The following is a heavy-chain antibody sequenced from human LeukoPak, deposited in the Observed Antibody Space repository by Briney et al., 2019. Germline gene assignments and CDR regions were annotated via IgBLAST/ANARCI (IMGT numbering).Heavy chain of an antibody. CDR3: TTGPYDYGSGTYYH. D-gene: IGHD3-10*01. CDR2: IKSKTDGGTT. V-gene: IGHV3-15*01. CDR1: GFTFSNAW. J-gene: IGHJ4*02. Sequence: GGSLRLSCAASGFTFSNAWMSWVRQAPGKGLEWVGRIKSKTDGGTTDYAAPVKGRFTISGDDSKNTLYVQMNSLKTEDTAVYYCTTGPYDYGSGTYYHWGQGTLVTVSS.